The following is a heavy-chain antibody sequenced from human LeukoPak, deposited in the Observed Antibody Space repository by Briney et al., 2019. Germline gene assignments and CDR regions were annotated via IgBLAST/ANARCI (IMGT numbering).Heavy chain of an antibody. Sequence: ASVKVSCKASGYTFTGYYMHWVRQAPGQGLEWMGWINPNSGGTNYAQKFQGRVTVTRDTSISTAYMELSRLRSDDTAVYYCARVDTATVRYFDYWGQGTLVTVSS. CDR1: GYTFTGYY. V-gene: IGHV1-2*02. J-gene: IGHJ4*02. CDR3: ARVDTATVRYFDY. CDR2: INPNSGGT. D-gene: IGHD5-18*01.